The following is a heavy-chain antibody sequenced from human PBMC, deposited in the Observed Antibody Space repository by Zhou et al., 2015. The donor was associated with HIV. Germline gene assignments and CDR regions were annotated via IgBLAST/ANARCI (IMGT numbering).Heavy chain of an antibody. V-gene: IGHV1-69*01. CDR3: ARDVPSFYFDSSGRQIVAVY. J-gene: IGHJ1*01. CDR1: GGTFSGSD. CDR2: IIPVFGTP. Sequence: QVQLVQSETEVRKPGSSVKVPCRATGGTFSGSDISWVRQAPGQGLVWMGGIIPVFGTPKYSQRFLDRLTITVNQSATTAYMELTSLKSDDTAVYYCARDVPSFYFDSSGRQIVAVYWGQGTQVIVSS. D-gene: IGHD3-22*01.